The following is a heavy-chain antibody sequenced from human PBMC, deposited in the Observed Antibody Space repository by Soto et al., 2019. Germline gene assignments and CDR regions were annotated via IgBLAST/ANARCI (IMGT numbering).Heavy chain of an antibody. V-gene: IGHV2-5*02. J-gene: IGHJ4*02. CDR1: GFSLPTDRVG. D-gene: IGHD1-26*01. CDR3: AHAYGGRSLY. CDR2: IYWDDTK. Sequence: QITLKESGPTLVKPTQTLTLTCTFSGFSLPTDRVGVGWIRQPPGKALEWLAVIYWDDTKTYRPSLKSRRTITKATSKNQVALTMPDMDPVDTATYYCAHAYGGRSLYWGQGTLVTVSS.